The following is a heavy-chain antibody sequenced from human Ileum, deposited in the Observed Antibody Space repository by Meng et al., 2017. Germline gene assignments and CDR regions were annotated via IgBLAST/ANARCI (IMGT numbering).Heavy chain of an antibody. CDR1: GGTFSSSA. J-gene: IGHJ4*02. CDR3: ARGSQWFGELTAQDY. Sequence: QGGPVRSVGEGTEPGSSVKVLCKVSGGTFSSSAISWVRQARGQGLEWMGGIIPIFGTANYAQKFQGRVTITADKSTSTAYMELSSLRSEDTAVYYCARGSQWFGELTAQDYWGQGTLVTVSS. D-gene: IGHD3-10*01. CDR2: IIPIFGTA. V-gene: IGHV1-69*06.